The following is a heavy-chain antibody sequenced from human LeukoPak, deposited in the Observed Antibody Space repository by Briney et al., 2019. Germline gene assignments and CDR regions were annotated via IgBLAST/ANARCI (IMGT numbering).Heavy chain of an antibody. CDR3: ARERRSSWYIYFDY. CDR2: ISSSSSYI. CDR1: GFTFSSYS. J-gene: IGHJ4*02. V-gene: IGHV3-21*01. Sequence: PGGSLRLSCAASGFTFSSYSMNWVRQAPGKGLEWVSSISSSSSYIYYADSVKGRFTISRDNAKNSLYLQMNSLRAEDTAVYYCARERRSSWYIYFDYWGQGTLVTVSS. D-gene: IGHD6-13*01.